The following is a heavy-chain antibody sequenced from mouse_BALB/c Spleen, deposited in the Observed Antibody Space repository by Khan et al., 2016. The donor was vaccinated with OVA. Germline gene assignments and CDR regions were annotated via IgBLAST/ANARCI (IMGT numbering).Heavy chain of an antibody. CDR2: IRYDGDS. V-gene: IGHV3-6*01. CDR3: ARGGSSGPAWFAY. Sequence: EVQLVESGPGLVKPSQSLSLTCSVTGYSITSGYFWNWIRQFPGNKLEWMGYIRYDGDSNYNPSLKNRISITRDTSKNQFFLKLNSVTPEDTATFYCARGGSSGPAWFAYWGQGTLVTVSP. D-gene: IGHD3-1*01. J-gene: IGHJ3*01. CDR1: GYSITSGYF.